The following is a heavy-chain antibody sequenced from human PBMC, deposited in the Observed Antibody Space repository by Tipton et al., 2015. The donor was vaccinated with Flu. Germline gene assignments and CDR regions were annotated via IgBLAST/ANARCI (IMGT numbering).Heavy chain of an antibody. CDR2: IWYDGSNK. J-gene: IGHJ3*02. D-gene: IGHD6-13*01. CDR3: ARDDGYSSSWYEAFDI. Sequence: SLRLSCAASGFTFSSYVMHWVRQAPGKGLEWVAVIWYDGSNKYYADSVKGRFTISRDNSKNTLYLQMNSLRAEDTAVYYCARDDGYSSSWYEAFDIWGQGTMVTVSS. CDR1: GFTFSSYV. V-gene: IGHV3-33*01.